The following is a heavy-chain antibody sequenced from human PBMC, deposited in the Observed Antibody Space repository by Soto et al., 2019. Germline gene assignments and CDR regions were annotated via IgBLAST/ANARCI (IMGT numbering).Heavy chain of an antibody. Sequence: SETLSLTCTVSGGSISSSSYCWGWIRQPPGKGLEWIGSIYYSGSTYYNPSLKSRVTISVDTSKNQFSLKPSSVTAADTAVYYCARRPVRDFWSGYYSDYYGMDVWGQGTTVTVSS. V-gene: IGHV4-39*01. CDR2: IYYSGST. D-gene: IGHD3-3*01. J-gene: IGHJ6*02. CDR1: GGSISSSSYC. CDR3: ARRPVRDFWSGYYSDYYGMDV.